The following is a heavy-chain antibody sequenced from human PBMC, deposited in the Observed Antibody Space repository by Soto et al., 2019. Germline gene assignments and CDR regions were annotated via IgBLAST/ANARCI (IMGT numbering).Heavy chain of an antibody. CDR2: IYYSGST. J-gene: IGHJ4*02. CDR3: ARSPLRITIFGVVIAEINFDY. V-gene: IGHV4-39*01. Sequence: XETLCLTLTVSGGSISSSSYYGGWIRQPPGKGLEWIGSIYYSGSTYYNPSLKSRVTISVDTSKNQFSLKLSSVTAADTAVYYCARSPLRITIFGVVIAEINFDYWGQGTLVTVSS. D-gene: IGHD3-3*01. CDR1: GGSISSSSYY.